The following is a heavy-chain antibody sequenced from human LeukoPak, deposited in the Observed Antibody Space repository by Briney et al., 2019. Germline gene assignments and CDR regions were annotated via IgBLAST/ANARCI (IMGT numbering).Heavy chain of an antibody. D-gene: IGHD4-17*01. CDR1: GFTFSTYA. CDR2: ISGGGSYT. CDR3: AKDSRGTTTTIYYFDC. J-gene: IGHJ4*02. V-gene: IGHV3-23*01. Sequence: GGSLRLSCAASGFTFSTYAMTWVRQAPGKGLGWVSGISGGGSYTYYADSVKGRFTISRDNSKNTLSLQMNSLRAEDTAVYYCAKDSRGTTTTIYYFDCWGQGTLVTVSS.